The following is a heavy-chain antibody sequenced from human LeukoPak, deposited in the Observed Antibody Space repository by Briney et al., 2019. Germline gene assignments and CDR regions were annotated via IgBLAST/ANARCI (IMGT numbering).Heavy chain of an antibody. Sequence: GESLKISCKGSGYSFTSYWIGWVRQVPGKGLEWMGIIYPGDSDTRYSPSFQGQVTISADKSISTAYLQWSSLKASDTAMYYCARHTATNSGSYYYYGMDVWGQGTTVTVSS. CDR1: GYSFTSYW. J-gene: IGHJ6*02. CDR2: IYPGDSDT. V-gene: IGHV5-51*01. CDR3: ARHTATNSGSYYYYGMDV. D-gene: IGHD1-26*01.